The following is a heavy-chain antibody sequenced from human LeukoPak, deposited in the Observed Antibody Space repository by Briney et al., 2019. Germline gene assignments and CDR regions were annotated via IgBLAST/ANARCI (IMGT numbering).Heavy chain of an antibody. CDR2: IYPGDSDT. Sequence: GESLKISCQGSGYSFTSYWIGWVRQMPGKGLEWMGIIYPGDSDTRYSPSFQGQVTISADKSISTAYLQWSSLKASDTAMYYCAGATMVRGVIDAFDIWGQGTMVTVSS. CDR3: AGATMVRGVIDAFDI. D-gene: IGHD3-10*01. V-gene: IGHV5-51*01. CDR1: GYSFTSYW. J-gene: IGHJ3*02.